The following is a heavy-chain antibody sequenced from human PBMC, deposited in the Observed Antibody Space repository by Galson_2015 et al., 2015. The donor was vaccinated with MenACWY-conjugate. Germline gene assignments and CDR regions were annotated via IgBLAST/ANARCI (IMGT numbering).Heavy chain of an antibody. D-gene: IGHD6-13*01. CDR3: ARHPPGGRGMDV. J-gene: IGHJ3*01. V-gene: IGHV5-51*01. CDR2: IDPVNSNI. CDR1: GSSFTNYW. Sequence: QSGAEVKKPGESLKISCTGSGSSFTNYWIAWVRQMPGKGLEWVGLIDPVNSNIRYSPSFQGQVTISADESISTAYLQWSSLKASDTATYYCARHPPGGRGMDVWGQGTMVTVSS.